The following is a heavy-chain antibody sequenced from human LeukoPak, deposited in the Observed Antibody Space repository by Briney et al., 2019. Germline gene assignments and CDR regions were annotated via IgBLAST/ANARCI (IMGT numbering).Heavy chain of an antibody. CDR1: GYSFTTYW. CDR3: ARPAADGSGTNYWYVDL. V-gene: IGHV5-51*01. CDR2: IYPGDSGA. J-gene: IGHJ2*01. D-gene: IGHD3-10*01. Sequence: GESLRISCKGSGYSFTTYWIGWVRQMPGKGLEWMGIIYPGDSGARYSPSFQGQVTISAEKSISTAYLQWSSLKASDTAMYYCARPAADGSGTNYWYVDLWGRGTLVTVSS.